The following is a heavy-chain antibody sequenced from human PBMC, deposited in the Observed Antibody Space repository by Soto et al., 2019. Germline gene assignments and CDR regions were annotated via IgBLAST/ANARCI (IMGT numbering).Heavy chain of an antibody. J-gene: IGHJ6*02. D-gene: IGHD2-15*01. V-gene: IGHV3-30-3*01. CDR1: GFTFSSYA. CDR2: ISYDGSNK. CDR3: ARDQRGGNSYYYGMDV. Sequence: QVQLVESGGGVVQPGRSLRLSCAASGFTFSSYAMHWVRQAPGKGLEWVAVISYDGSNKYYADSVKGRFTISRDNXKXXLYLQMNSLRAEDTAVYYCARDQRGGNSYYYGMDVWGQGTTVTVSS.